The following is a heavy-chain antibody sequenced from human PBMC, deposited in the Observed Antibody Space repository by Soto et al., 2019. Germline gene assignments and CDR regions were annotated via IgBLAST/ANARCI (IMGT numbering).Heavy chain of an antibody. Sequence: SSETLSLTCTVSGGSISGSSYYWGWIRQPPGKGLEWIASIYYRGSTHYSPPLKSRVTISVDTSKNQFSLKLSSVTAADTAVYYCARQGGSWGGYSFDYWGQGTLVTVSS. CDR2: IYYRGST. D-gene: IGHD3-3*01. CDR3: ARQGGSWGGYSFDY. J-gene: IGHJ4*02. V-gene: IGHV4-39*01. CDR1: GGSISGSSYY.